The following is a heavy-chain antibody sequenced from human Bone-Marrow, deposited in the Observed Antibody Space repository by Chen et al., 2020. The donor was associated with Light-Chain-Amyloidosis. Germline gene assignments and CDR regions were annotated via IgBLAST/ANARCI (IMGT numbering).Heavy chain of an antibody. D-gene: IGHD3-3*01. CDR1: GGTFNSYG. V-gene: IGHV1-69*01. Sequence: QVQLVQSGAEVKKPGSSVKVSCRASGGTFNSYGVSWIRQAPGQGLEWMGWIIPMFGRAHSAQKFQGRVTMTADESTNTAYMELSRLGSEDTAVYYCARDETPIFGVVTYNWFDPWGQGTLVTVSS. J-gene: IGHJ5*02. CDR3: ARDETPIFGVVTYNWFDP. CDR2: IIPMFGRA.